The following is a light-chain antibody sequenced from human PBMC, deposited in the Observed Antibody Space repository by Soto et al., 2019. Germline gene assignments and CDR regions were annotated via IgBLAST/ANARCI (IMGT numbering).Light chain of an antibody. CDR1: QSVSSNY. V-gene: IGKV3-20*01. Sequence: EIVLTQSPGTLSLSPGERATLSCRASQSVSSNYLAWYQQKPGQAPRLLIYAASSRITGIPDRFSGSGSGTDFTLTISRLEPEDFAVYHCQQYSSSPRTFGQGTKVEIK. CDR3: QQYSSSPRT. J-gene: IGKJ1*01. CDR2: AAS.